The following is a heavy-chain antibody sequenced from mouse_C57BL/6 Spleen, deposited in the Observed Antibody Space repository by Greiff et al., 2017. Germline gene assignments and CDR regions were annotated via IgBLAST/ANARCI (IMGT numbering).Heavy chain of an antibody. D-gene: IGHD3-2*02. CDR2: IYPGDGDT. Sequence: QVQLKQSGAELVKPGASVKISCKASGYAFSSYWMNWVKQRPGKGLEWIGQIYPGDGDTNYNGKFKGKATLTADTSSSTAYMQLSSLTSEDSAVYFCARSGIYYFDYWGQGTTRTVSS. CDR3: ARSGIYYFDY. V-gene: IGHV1-80*01. CDR1: GYAFSSYW. J-gene: IGHJ2*01.